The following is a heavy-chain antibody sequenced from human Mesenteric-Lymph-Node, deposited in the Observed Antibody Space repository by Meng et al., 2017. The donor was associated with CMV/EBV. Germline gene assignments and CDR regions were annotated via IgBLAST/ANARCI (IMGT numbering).Heavy chain of an antibody. V-gene: IGHV1-2*02. CDR3: ARDLWKTVEGYFDY. CDR1: GYTFTGYY. J-gene: IGHJ4*02. Sequence: KASGYTFTGYYMRWVRQAPGQGLEWMGWINPNSGATKYAQKFQGRVTMTRDTSITTSYMELNRLRSDDTAVYYCARDLWKTVEGYFDYWGQGTLVTVSS. D-gene: IGHD3-3*01. CDR2: INPNSGAT.